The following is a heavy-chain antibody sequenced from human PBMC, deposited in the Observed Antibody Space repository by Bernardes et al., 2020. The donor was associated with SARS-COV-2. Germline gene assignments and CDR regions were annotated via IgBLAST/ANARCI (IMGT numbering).Heavy chain of an antibody. Sequence: GGSLRLSCAASGFTFNDYFMTWVRQAPGKGLEWISYINPSSGIIFYAESVKGRFTISRDNAKKSLDLQMNSLRAEDTAIYYCVRANGQKRALDYWGHGSLVTVSS. CDR1: GFTFNDYF. CDR3: VRANGQKRALDY. V-gene: IGHV3-11*01. J-gene: IGHJ4*01. D-gene: IGHD2-8*01. CDR2: INPSSGII.